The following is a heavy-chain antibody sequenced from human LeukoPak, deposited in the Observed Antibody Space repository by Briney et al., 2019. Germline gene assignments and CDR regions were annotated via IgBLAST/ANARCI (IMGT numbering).Heavy chain of an antibody. V-gene: IGHV1-18*01. CDR2: IGANNGNT. CDR1: GYTFRNYG. J-gene: IGHJ4*02. Sequence: ASVKVSCKASGYTFRNYGISWVRQAPGQGPEWMGWIGANNGNTNYAQKLQGRVTMTTDTSTSTAYMELRSLRSDDTAVYYCARRGYTSSWNYFDYWGQGTLVTVSS. D-gene: IGHD6-13*01. CDR3: ARRGYTSSWNYFDY.